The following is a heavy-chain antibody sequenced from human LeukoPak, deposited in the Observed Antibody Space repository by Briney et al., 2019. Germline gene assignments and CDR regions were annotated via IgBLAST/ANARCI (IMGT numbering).Heavy chain of an antibody. Sequence: GGSLRLSCAASGFTFSAYGMSWVRQSPRKGLEWVSGVSGADGTTYYADSVKGRFTISRDNSKSTLYLQMNNLRAEDTAIYYCVRDRGTYRPIDYWGQGTLVTVSS. V-gene: IGHV3-23*01. J-gene: IGHJ4*02. CDR3: VRDRGTYRPIDY. D-gene: IGHD1-26*01. CDR1: GFTFSAYG. CDR2: VSGADGTT.